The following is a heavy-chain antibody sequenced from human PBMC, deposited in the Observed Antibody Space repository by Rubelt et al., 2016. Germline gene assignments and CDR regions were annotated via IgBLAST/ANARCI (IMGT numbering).Heavy chain of an antibody. Sequence: QLQLQESGPGLVKPSETLSLTCTVSGGSISSSSYYWGWIRQPPGKGLVWIGSIHYSGSTYYNPSVKGRVTISVDTSKNKFSLKLGSVTAAETAVYYCARGYSSSWFLGLGMDVWGQGTTVTVS. V-gene: IGHV4-39*07. CDR1: GGSISSSSYY. CDR2: IHYSGST. CDR3: ARGYSSSWFLGLGMDV. J-gene: IGHJ6*02. D-gene: IGHD6-13*01.